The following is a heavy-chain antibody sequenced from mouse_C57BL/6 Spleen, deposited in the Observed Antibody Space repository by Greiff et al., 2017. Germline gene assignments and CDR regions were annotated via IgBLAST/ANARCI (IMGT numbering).Heavy chain of an antibody. CDR1: GYTFTSYW. V-gene: IGHV1-50*01. CDR2: IDPSDSYT. Sequence: QVQLKQPGAELVKPGASVKLSCKASGYTFTSYWMQWVKQRPGQGLEWIGEIDPSDSYTNYNQKFKGKATLTVDTSSSTAYMQLSSLTSEDSAVYYCARRDYYGSSYLYYAMDYWGQGTSVTVSS. CDR3: ARRDYYGSSYLYYAMDY. D-gene: IGHD1-1*01. J-gene: IGHJ4*01.